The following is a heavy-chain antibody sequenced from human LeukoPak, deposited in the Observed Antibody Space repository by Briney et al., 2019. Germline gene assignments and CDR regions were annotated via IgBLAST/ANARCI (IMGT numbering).Heavy chain of an antibody. V-gene: IGHV3-21*04. CDR1: GFTFSSYS. J-gene: IGHJ3*02. D-gene: IGHD6-13*01. CDR3: ARDHSQAAAAQDAFDI. CDR2: ISSSSSYI. Sequence: PGGSLRLSCAASGFTFSSYSMNWVRQAPGKGLEWVSSISSSSSYIYYADSMKGRFTISRDNAKNSLYLQMNSLRAEDTALYHCARDHSQAAAAQDAFDIWGQGTMVTVSS.